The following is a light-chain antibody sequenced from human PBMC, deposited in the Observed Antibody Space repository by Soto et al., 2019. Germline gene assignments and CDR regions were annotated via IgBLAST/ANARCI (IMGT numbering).Light chain of an antibody. Sequence: EVVLTQSPGTLSLSPGQRASLSCSASQGVSSRYLAWYQQKPSQAPRRLIYGASSRATGIPERFSGSGSGTDFTLTITRLEPDDFAVYYCQQYGSSPGTFGQGTRLEN. CDR2: GAS. V-gene: IGKV3-20*01. CDR3: QQYGSSPGT. J-gene: IGKJ5*01. CDR1: QGVSSRY.